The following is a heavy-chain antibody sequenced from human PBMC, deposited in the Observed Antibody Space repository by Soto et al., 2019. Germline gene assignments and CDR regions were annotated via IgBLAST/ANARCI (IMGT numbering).Heavy chain of an antibody. D-gene: IGHD6-19*01. V-gene: IGHV1-3*01. CDR2: INAGNGNT. J-gene: IGHJ4*02. CDR1: GYTFTSYA. CDR3: ARPVAGRGYLDN. Sequence: XSVKVSCKASGYTFTSYAMHWVRQAPGQRLEWMGWINAGNGNTKYSQKFQGRVTITRDTSASTAYMELSSLRSEDTALHYCARPVAGRGYLDNSGQGTLVNV.